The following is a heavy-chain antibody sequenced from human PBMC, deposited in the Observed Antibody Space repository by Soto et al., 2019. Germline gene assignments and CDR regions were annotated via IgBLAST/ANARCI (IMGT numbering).Heavy chain of an antibody. CDR1: GFTLTNYD. J-gene: IGHJ6*02. CDR2: IGKAGDT. V-gene: IGHV3-13*01. Sequence: SLRLSCAASGFTLTNYDMHWVRQPTGKGLEWVSGIGKAGDTYYPASVKGRFTISRENGQNSLYLQMNSVRAGDTAVYYCARRWVYGMDVWGQGTTVTVSS. CDR3: ARRWVYGMDV.